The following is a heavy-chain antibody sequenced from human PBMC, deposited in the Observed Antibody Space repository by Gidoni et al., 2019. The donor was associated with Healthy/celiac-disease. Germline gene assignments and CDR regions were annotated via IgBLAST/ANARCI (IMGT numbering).Heavy chain of an antibody. CDR1: GYTLTELS. D-gene: IGHD3-10*01. V-gene: IGHV1-24*01. Sequence: QVQLVQSGAAVKKPGASVKVSCKVSGYTLTELSMHWVRQAPGEGLEWMGGFDPEDGETIYAQKYQGRVTMTEDTSTDTAYMELSSLRSEDTAVYDCATEALVRGGAFGMDVWGQGTTVTVSS. CDR2: FDPEDGET. CDR3: ATEALVRGGAFGMDV. J-gene: IGHJ6*02.